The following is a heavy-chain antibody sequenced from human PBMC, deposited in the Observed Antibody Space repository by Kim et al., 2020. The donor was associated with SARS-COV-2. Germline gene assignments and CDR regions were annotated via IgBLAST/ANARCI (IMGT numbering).Heavy chain of an antibody. CDR2: ISSTGSPT. Sequence: GGSLRLSCAASGFTFSTYEMNWVRQAPGRGLEWVSYISSTGSPTYYADSVKGRFTISRDNAKNSVYLQMNSLRAEDTAAYYCARERVGLYTSGFDYWGQGILVTVSS. V-gene: IGHV3-48*03. CDR1: GFTFSTYE. J-gene: IGHJ4*02. D-gene: IGHD2-2*01. CDR3: ARERVGLYTSGFDY.